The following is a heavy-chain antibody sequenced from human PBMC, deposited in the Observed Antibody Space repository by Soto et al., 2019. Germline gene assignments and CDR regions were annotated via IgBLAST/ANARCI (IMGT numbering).Heavy chain of an antibody. D-gene: IGHD4-17*01. Sequence: EVQLLESGGGLVQPGGSLRLSCAASGFTFSSYAMSWVREAPGKGLEWVSAISGSGGSTYYADSVKGRFTISRDNSKNTLYLQMNSLRAEDTAVLYCAKVNYGDFVLYYWGQAILLTVSS. CDR2: ISGSGGST. J-gene: IGHJ4*02. CDR1: GFTFSSYA. V-gene: IGHV3-23*01. CDR3: AKVNYGDFVLYY.